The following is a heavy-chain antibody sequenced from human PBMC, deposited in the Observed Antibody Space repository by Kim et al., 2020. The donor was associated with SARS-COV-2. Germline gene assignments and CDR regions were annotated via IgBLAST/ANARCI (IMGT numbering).Heavy chain of an antibody. D-gene: IGHD6-13*01. Sequence: SVEVSCKASGGTFSSYAISWVRQAPGQGLEWMGRIIPIFGIANYAQKFQGRVTITADKSTSTAYMELSSLRSEDTAVYYCARDTRDSSPGHYYYYYYMD. CDR3: ARDTRDSSPGHYYYYYYMD. CDR2: IIPIFGIA. J-gene: IGHJ6*03. CDR1: GGTFSSYA. V-gene: IGHV1-69*04.